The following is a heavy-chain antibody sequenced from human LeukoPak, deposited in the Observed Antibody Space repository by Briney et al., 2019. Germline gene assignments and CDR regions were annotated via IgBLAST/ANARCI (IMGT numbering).Heavy chain of an antibody. CDR3: ARGPSGYHNT. D-gene: IGHD5-12*01. Sequence: PGGSLRLSCAASGFTFSIYAMSWVRQAPGKGLEWVSGITGIGSSTYYADSVKGRFTISRDNSKNTLYLQMNSLRAEDTAVYYCARGPSGYHNTGGQGTLVTVSS. J-gene: IGHJ4*02. CDR1: GFTFSIYA. CDR2: ITGIGSST. V-gene: IGHV3-23*01.